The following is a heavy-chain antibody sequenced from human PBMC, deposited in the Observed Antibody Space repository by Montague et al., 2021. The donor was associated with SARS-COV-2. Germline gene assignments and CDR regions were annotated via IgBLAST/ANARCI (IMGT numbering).Heavy chain of an antibody. CDR2: ISSSGSTL. CDR1: GFTFSSYE. Sequence: SLRLSCAAYGFTFSSYEMKWVRQAPVKGLEWVSYISSSGSTLYYXYSGHGRFTISRDNAKNSLYLQMNSLRAEDTAVYYCAAGLIAAAGYWGQGTLVTVSS. CDR3: AAGLIAAAGY. J-gene: IGHJ4*02. D-gene: IGHD6-13*01. V-gene: IGHV3-48*03.